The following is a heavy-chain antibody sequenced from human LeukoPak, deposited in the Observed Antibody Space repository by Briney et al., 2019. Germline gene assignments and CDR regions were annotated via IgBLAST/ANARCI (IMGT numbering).Heavy chain of an antibody. CDR1: GFTFGIHA. CDR2: ISGDGAST. CDR3: AKDSYVSGRPLHTFDV. J-gene: IGHJ3*01. D-gene: IGHD3-10*01. Sequence: GSLRLSCAASGFTFGIHAMTWVRQAPGKGLEWVSGISGDGASTHYAESVKGQFTISRDNSQNTLFLQMNSLRVEDTAIYYCAKDSYVSGRPLHTFDVWGQGTMVTVSS. V-gene: IGHV3-23*01.